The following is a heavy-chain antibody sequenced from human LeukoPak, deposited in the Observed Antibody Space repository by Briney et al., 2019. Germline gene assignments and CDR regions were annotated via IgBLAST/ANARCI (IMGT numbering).Heavy chain of an antibody. Sequence: GASVKVSCKASGYTFTSYDINWVRQATGQGREWLGWMNPNSGNTGYAQKFQGRVTITRNTSISTAYVELRSLTSEDTAVYYCARGRDWLRWFDPWGQGTQVTVSS. CDR1: GYTFTSYD. D-gene: IGHD3/OR15-3a*01. CDR3: ARGRDWLRWFDP. CDR2: MNPNSGNT. J-gene: IGHJ5*02. V-gene: IGHV1-8*01.